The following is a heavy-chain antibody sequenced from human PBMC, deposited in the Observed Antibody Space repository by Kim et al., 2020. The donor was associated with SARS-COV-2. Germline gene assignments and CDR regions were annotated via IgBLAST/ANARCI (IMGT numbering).Heavy chain of an antibody. Sequence: SETLSLTCTVSGGAISTYDWNWIRQPPGKGLEWMGDIYYSGITKYNPSLKSRVTISVDTSKNQFSLRLTSVTAADTAVYYCARVTATSGSIRFDPWGQGT. CDR3: ARVTATSGSIRFDP. D-gene: IGHD7-27*01. CDR2: IYYSGIT. J-gene: IGHJ5*02. CDR1: GGAISTYD. V-gene: IGHV4-59*01.